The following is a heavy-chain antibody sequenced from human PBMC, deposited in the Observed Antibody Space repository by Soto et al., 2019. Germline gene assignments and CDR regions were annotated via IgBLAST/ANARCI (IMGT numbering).Heavy chain of an antibody. D-gene: IGHD3-3*01. CDR3: ASGLWRGDGNELYYFDY. CDR1: GYTFTSYD. CDR2: MNPNSGNT. J-gene: IGHJ4*02. V-gene: IGHV1-8*01. Sequence: ASVKVSCKASGYTFTSYDINWVRQATGQGLERMGWMNPNSGNTGYAQKFQGRVTMTRNTSISTAYMELSSLRSEDTAVYYCASGLWRGDGNELYYFDYWGQGTLVTVSS.